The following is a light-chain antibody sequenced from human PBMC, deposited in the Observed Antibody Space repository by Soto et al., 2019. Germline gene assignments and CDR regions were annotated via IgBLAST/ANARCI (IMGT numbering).Light chain of an antibody. V-gene: IGLV2-14*01. J-gene: IGLJ1*01. Sequence: QSVLTQPASVSGSPGQSITISCTGTSSDVGAYNYDSWYQQSPGEAPKLIIYDVSNRPSGVPNRFSGSKSGNTASLTISGLQAEDEADYYCSSYTSSITYVFGTGTKVTVL. CDR2: DVS. CDR1: SSDVGAYNY. CDR3: SSYTSSITYV.